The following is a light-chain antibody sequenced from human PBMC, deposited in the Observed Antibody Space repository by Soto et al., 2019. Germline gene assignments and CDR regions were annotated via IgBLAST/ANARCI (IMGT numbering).Light chain of an antibody. CDR2: KAS. CDR3: LQYNTYSWT. Sequence: DIEMKQAASTLCVYLGDRGTITCRASQGISTWLAWYQQKPGKAPKLLIYKASSLESGVPSRFSGSGSGTEFTLTICSLEPDDFAIYYCLQYNTYSWTFGQGTKVDIK. CDR1: QGISTW. V-gene: IGKV1-5*03. J-gene: IGKJ1*01.